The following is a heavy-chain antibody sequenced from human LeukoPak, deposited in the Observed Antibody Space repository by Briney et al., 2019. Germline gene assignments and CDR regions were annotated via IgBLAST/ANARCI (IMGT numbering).Heavy chain of an antibody. V-gene: IGHV3-30*04. CDR3: ARFSWGCSTASCYLTN. D-gene: IGHD2-2*01. CDR1: GFTFSSYA. J-gene: IGHJ4*02. CDR2: ISYDGSNK. Sequence: PGRSLRLSCAASGFTFSSYAMHRVRQAPGKGLEWVAVISYDGSNKYYADSVKGRFTISRDNSKNTLYLQMNSLRAEDTAVYYCARFSWGCSTASCYLTNWGQGALVTVSS.